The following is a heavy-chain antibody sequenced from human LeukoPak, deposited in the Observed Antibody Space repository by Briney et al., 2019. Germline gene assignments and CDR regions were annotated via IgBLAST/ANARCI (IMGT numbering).Heavy chain of an antibody. CDR2: ISAYNGNT. V-gene: IGHV1-18*01. CDR3: ARDRSSSYYDILTGYPSPAFDI. Sequence: ASVKVSCKASGYTFTSYGISWVRQAPGQGLEWMGWISAYNGNTNYAQKLQGRVTMTTDTSTSTAYMELRSLRSDDTAVYYCARDRSSSYYDILTGYPSPAFDIWGQGTMVTVSS. J-gene: IGHJ3*02. D-gene: IGHD3-9*01. CDR1: GYTFTSYG.